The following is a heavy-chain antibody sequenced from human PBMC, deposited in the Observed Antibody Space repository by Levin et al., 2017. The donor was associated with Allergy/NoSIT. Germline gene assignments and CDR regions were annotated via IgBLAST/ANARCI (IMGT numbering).Heavy chain of an antibody. J-gene: IGHJ4*02. D-gene: IGHD6-19*01. CDR2: ISSSSSYI. CDR3: ACHSSGFQNEKKHNDY. CDR1: GFTFSSYS. Sequence: PGGSLRLSCAASGFTFSSYSMNWVRQAPGKGLEWVSSISSSSSYIYYADSVKGRFTISRDNDKNSLYLQMNSLRAEDTAVYYCACHSSGFQNEKKHNDYWGQGTLVTVSS. V-gene: IGHV3-21*01.